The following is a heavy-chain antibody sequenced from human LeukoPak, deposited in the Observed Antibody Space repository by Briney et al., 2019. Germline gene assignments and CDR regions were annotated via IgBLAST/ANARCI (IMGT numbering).Heavy chain of an antibody. V-gene: IGHV3-33*01. CDR2: IWYDGSLQ. CDR1: GDTFSTYG. D-gene: IGHD3/OR15-3a*01. Sequence: GRPLKLLCAASGDTFSTYGMHWVRQVLFKGKQLVSGIWYDGSLQYYADPVKGRFTIAIDSSKKTVDLQMNSLRAEDTAVYYCARGTGSNHNNFDSWGQGTLVTVSS. CDR3: ARGTGSNHNNFDS. J-gene: IGHJ4*02.